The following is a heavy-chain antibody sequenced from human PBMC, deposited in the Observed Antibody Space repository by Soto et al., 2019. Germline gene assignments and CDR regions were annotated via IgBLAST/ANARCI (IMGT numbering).Heavy chain of an antibody. Sequence: EVQLLESGGGLVQPGGSLRLSCAASGFTFSAYAMSWVRQAPGKGLEWVSAISGTSPSTYYADSVQGRFTISRDSSMKTLFLQMNTRRAEDTAVYFCAIRIFGVEYWGQGTQVTVSS. J-gene: IGHJ4*02. V-gene: IGHV3-23*01. CDR3: AIRIFGVEY. D-gene: IGHD3-3*01. CDR1: GFTFSAYA. CDR2: ISGTSPST.